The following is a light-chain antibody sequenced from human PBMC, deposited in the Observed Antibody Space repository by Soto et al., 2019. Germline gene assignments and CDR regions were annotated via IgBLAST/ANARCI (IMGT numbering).Light chain of an antibody. V-gene: IGKV1-5*03. CDR1: QNMRAR. J-gene: IGKJ1*01. CDR2: MAS. CDR3: QHYKTYPPWT. Sequence: EIQITRPPSTLSASLADILTIPCLARQNMRARLAWYQQKTAKAPKLLRYMASTLESGVPARFSGGGSRTEFTVTISGPHPEDFTTYYCQHYKTYPPWTLDQGTKVESK.